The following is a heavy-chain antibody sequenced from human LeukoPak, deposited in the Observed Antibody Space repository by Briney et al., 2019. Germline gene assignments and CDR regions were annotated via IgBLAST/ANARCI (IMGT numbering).Heavy chain of an antibody. D-gene: IGHD4-17*01. CDR3: ARGRHGLEY. J-gene: IGHJ4*02. CDR1: GLTFSDFW. Sequence: GGSLRLSCAVTGLTFSDFWMTWVRQAPGKGLEWVATIKPDGSGIYYVDSAKGRFTISRDNVKNSLYLQMNSLRAEDTALYYCARGRHGLEYWGQGTLATVSS. V-gene: IGHV3-7*01. CDR2: IKPDGSGI.